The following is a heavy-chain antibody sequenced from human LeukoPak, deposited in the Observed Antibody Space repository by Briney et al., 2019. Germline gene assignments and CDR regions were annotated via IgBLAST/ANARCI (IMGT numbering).Heavy chain of an antibody. J-gene: IGHJ4*02. Sequence: ASVEVSCKASGYTFTSYGINWVRQAPGQGLEWMGWISAYNGNTNYAQKLQGRVTMTTDTSTSTAYMELRSLRSDDTAVYYCARDLDQYSGRYGGFGHDFWGQGTLVTVSS. CDR2: ISAYNGNT. V-gene: IGHV1-18*01. D-gene: IGHD1-26*01. CDR3: ARDLDQYSGRYGGFGHDF. CDR1: GYTFTSYG.